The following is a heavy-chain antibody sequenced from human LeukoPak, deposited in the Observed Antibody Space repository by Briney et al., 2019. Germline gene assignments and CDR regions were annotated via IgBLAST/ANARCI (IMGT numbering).Heavy chain of an antibody. CDR3: ARDLEWELRAERGALDY. CDR1: GYTFTGYY. CDR2: INPNSGGT. V-gene: IGHV1-2*02. D-gene: IGHD1-26*01. J-gene: IGHJ4*02. Sequence: ASVKVSCKASGYTFTGYYMHWVRQAPGQGHEWMGWINPNSGGTNYAQKFQGRVTMTRDTSISTAYMELSRLRSDDTAVYYCARDLEWELRAERGALDYWGQGILVTVSS.